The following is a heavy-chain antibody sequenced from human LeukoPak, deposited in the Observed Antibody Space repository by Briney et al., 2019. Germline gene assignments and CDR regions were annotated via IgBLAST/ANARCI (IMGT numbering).Heavy chain of an antibody. CDR1: GFTFSSYA. J-gene: IGHJ4*02. Sequence: GGSLRLSCAASGFTFSSYAMNWVRQAPGKGLEWVSSMSDSGGYTYYADSVKGRFTISRDNSKNTLYLQINSLRAEDTAIYYCAKGATVTTRWFDYWGQGTLVTVSS. CDR3: AKGATVTTRWFDY. V-gene: IGHV3-23*01. D-gene: IGHD4-17*01. CDR2: MSDSGGYT.